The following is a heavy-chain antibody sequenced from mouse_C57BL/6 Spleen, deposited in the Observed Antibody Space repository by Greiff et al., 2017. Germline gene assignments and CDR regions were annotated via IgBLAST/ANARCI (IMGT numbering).Heavy chain of an antibody. V-gene: IGHV1-59*01. D-gene: IGHD2-4*01. J-gene: IGHJ1*03. Sequence: VQLQQPGAELVRPGTSVKLSCKASGYTFTSYWLHWVKQRPGQGLEWIGVIDPSDSYTNYNQKFKGKATLTVDTSSSTAYMQLSSLTSEDSAVYYCAPYDYGYFDVWGTGTTVTVSS. CDR2: IDPSDSYT. CDR3: APYDYGYFDV. CDR1: GYTFTSYW.